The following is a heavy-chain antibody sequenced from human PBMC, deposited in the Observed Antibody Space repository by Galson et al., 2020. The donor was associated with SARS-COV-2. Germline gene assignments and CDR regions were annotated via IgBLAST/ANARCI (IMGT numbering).Heavy chain of an antibody. Sequence: YDMCWVRQAPGKGLEWVAIIWHDGSNEYYLDSVKGRFTISRDNSKNTLSLQMNSLRAEDTALYFCARGLAGTWFFDLWGRGTLVTVSS. CDR3: ARGLAGTWFFDL. V-gene: IGHV3-33*07. D-gene: IGHD1-7*01. J-gene: IGHJ2*01. CDR2: IWHDGSNE. CDR1: YD.